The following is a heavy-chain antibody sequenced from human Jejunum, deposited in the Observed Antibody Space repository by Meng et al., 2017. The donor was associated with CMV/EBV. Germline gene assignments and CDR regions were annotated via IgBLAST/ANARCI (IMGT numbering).Heavy chain of an antibody. CDR2: INGDGTST. Sequence: EVQLVESXXXXGXXGGXLRLSCAASGFTFSNSWMHWVRQVPGKGLIWVSRINGDGTSTTYADSVKGRFTISRDNAKNTVYLQMNSLRVEDSAVYSCVRDLEVPGRGLGYWGQGTLVTVSS. J-gene: IGHJ4*02. D-gene: IGHD3-16*01. CDR1: GFTFSNSW. CDR3: VRDLEVPGRGLGY. V-gene: IGHV3-74*01.